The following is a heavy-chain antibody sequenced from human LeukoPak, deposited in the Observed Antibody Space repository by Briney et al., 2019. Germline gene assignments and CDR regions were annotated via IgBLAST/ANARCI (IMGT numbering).Heavy chain of an antibody. J-gene: IGHJ4*02. CDR2: INSDGRTT. D-gene: IGHD3-22*01. V-gene: IGHV3-74*01. CDR3: AMIKEG. CDR1: GFTFSNNW. Sequence: PGGYLRISCAASGFTFSNNWMHWVRQAPGKGLVWVSRINSDGRTTTYADSVKGRFTISRDNAKNTLYLQMNSLRAEDTAVYYCAMIKEGWGEGTLVTVSS.